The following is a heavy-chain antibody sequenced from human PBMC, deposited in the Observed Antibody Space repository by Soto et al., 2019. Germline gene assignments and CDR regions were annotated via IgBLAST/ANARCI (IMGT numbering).Heavy chain of an antibody. CDR1: GFTFSSYA. Sequence: EVQLLESGGGLVQPGGSLRLSCAASGFTFSSYAMSWVRQAPGKGLEWVSAISGSGGSTYYADSVKGRFTISRDNSKNTLYLQMNSLRAEDTAVYYCAKDVSIAAAGTGAFDIWGQGTMVTVSS. CDR2: ISGSGGST. J-gene: IGHJ3*02. CDR3: AKDVSIAAAGTGAFDI. D-gene: IGHD6-13*01. V-gene: IGHV3-23*01.